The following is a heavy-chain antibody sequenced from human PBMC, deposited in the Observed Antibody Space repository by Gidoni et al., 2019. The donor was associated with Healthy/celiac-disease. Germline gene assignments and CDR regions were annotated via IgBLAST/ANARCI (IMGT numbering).Heavy chain of an antibody. CDR1: GFTFSSYS. CDR3: AREGVLRFSNWFDP. CDR2: ISSSSSYI. V-gene: IGHV3-21*01. Sequence: EVQLVESGGGLVKPGGSLRLSCAASGFTFSSYSMNWVRQAPGKGLEWVSSISSSSSYIYYADSVKGRFTISRDNAKNSLYLQMNSLRAEDTAVYYCAREGVLRFSNWFDPWGQGTLVTVSS. D-gene: IGHD3-3*01. J-gene: IGHJ5*02.